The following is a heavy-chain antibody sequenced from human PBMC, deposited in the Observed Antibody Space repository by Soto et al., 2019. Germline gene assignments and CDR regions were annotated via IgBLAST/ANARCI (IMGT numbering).Heavy chain of an antibody. J-gene: IGHJ4*02. Sequence: SETLSLTCAVYGGSFSGYYWSWIRQPPGKGLEWIGEINHSGSTNYNPSLKSRVTISVDTSKNQFSLKLSSVTAADTAVYYCARGFRGVLAYCGGDCYSQLDYWGQGTLVTVSS. D-gene: IGHD2-21*02. V-gene: IGHV4-34*01. CDR3: ARGFRGVLAYCGGDCYSQLDY. CDR2: INHSGST. CDR1: GGSFSGYY.